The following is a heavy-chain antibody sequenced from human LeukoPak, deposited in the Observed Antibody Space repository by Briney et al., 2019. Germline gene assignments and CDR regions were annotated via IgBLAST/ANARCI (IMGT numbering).Heavy chain of an antibody. J-gene: IGHJ4*02. V-gene: IGHV3-15*01. CDR3: ARAVGATTFDY. CDR2: IKSKTDGGTT. Sequence: PGGSLRLSCAASGFTFPSYWMSWVRQAPGKGLEWVGRIKSKTDGGTTDYAAPVKGRFTISRDDSKNTLYLQMNSLKTEDTAVYYCARAVGATTFDYWGQGTLVTVSS. CDR1: GFTFPSYW. D-gene: IGHD1-26*01.